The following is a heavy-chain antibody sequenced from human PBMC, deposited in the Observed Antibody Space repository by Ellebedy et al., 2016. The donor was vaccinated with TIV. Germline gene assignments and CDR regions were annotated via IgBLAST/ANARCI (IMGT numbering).Heavy chain of an antibody. J-gene: IGHJ4*02. V-gene: IGHV4-4*07. CDR3: ARGAVRGVTLFDY. D-gene: IGHD3-10*01. CDR1: GGSITDDY. Sequence: MPSETLSLTCTVSGGSITDDYWNWIRQAAGKRVEWIGRMYMSGSTDYNPSLKSRVTISVDTSKNQCSLKLSSVTAADTAVYYCARGAVRGVTLFDYWGQGTLVTVSS. CDR2: MYMSGST.